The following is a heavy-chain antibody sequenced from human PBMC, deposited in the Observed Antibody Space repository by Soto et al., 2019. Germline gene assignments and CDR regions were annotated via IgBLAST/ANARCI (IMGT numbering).Heavy chain of an antibody. CDR1: GYTFTSYA. Sequence: ASVKVSCKASGYTFTSYAMHWVRQAPGQRLEWMGWINAGNGNTKYSQKFQGRVTITRDTSANTAYMELSSLRSEDTAVYYCATPGLGLRFLEWLRLHDAFDIWGQGTMVTVSS. D-gene: IGHD3-3*01. CDR2: INAGNGNT. CDR3: ATPGLGLRFLEWLRLHDAFDI. V-gene: IGHV1-3*01. J-gene: IGHJ3*02.